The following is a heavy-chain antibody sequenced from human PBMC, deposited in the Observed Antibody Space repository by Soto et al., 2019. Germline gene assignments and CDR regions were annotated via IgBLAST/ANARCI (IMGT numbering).Heavy chain of an antibody. CDR1: GYRFTNYW. D-gene: IGHD6-19*01. V-gene: IGHV5-51*01. CDR2: IYPGDSDT. CDR3: VRQSGTQLLVRLGFDL. Sequence: GESLKISCEVSGYRFTNYWIGWVRQMPGKGLEWMGIIYPGDSDTRYSPSFQGQVTISVDKSISTAYLQWNSLKASDTAMYFCVRQSGTQLLVRLGFDLWGQGTLVTVSS. J-gene: IGHJ4*02.